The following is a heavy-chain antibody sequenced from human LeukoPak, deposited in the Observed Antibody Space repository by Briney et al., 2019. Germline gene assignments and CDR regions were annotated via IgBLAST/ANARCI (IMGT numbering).Heavy chain of an antibody. D-gene: IGHD1-26*01. CDR3: AKDGTNVYYYYMDV. CDR2: ISGSGGST. CDR1: GFTFSSYA. Sequence: GGSLRLSCAASGFTFSSYAMSWVSQAPGKGLEWVSDISGSGGSTYYADSVKGRFTISRDNSKNTLYLQMNSLRAEDTAVYYCAKDGTNVYYYYMDVWGKGTTVTVSS. J-gene: IGHJ6*03. V-gene: IGHV3-23*01.